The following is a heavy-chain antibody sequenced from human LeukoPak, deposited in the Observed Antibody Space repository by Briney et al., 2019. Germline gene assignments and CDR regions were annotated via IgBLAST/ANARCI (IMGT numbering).Heavy chain of an antibody. CDR2: ISSSSTTI. Sequence: GGSLRLSCTASGFTFSDSIMNWVRQAPGKGLEWLSYISSSSTTIYYADSVKGRFTISRDDAKISLYLQMNSLRAEDTAVYYCARNLNTADDYWGQGILVTVSS. V-gene: IGHV3-48*01. CDR3: ARNLNTADDY. D-gene: IGHD5-18*01. CDR1: GFTFSDSI. J-gene: IGHJ4*02.